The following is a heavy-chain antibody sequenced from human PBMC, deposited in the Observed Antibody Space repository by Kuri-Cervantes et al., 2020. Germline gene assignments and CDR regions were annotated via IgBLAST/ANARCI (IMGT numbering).Heavy chain of an antibody. D-gene: IGHD5-18*01. V-gene: IGHV3-48*04. J-gene: IGHJ4*02. CDR2: ISSSGSTI. Sequence: GGSLRLSCAASGFTFSSYGMHWVRQAPGKGLEWVSYISSSGSTIYYADSVKGRFTISRDNAKNSLYLQMNSLRAEDAAVYYCARDQEGAWIQLVYWGQGTLVTVSS. CDR3: ARDQEGAWIQLVY. CDR1: GFTFSSYG.